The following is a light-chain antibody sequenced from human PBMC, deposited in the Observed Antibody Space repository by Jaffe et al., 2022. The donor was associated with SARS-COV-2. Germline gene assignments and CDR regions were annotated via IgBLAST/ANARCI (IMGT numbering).Light chain of an antibody. CDR1: SSDVGGYNY. CDR3: CSYAGSYTWV. CDR2: DVS. Sequence: QSALTQPRSVSGSPGQSVTISCTGTSSDVGGYNYVSWYQQLPGKAPKFMIYDVSKRPSGVPDRFSGSKSGNTASLTISGLQGEDEADYYCCSYAGSYTWVFGGGTKLTVL. V-gene: IGLV2-11*01. J-gene: IGLJ3*02.